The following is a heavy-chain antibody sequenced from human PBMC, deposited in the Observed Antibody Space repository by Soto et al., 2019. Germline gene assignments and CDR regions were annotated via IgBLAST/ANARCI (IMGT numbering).Heavy chain of an antibody. CDR1: GGSLAGSNW. D-gene: IGHD2-2*01. V-gene: IGHV4-4*02. Sequence: QVQLQESGPGLVKPSETLSLTCAVSGGSLAGSNWWSWVRQPPGKGLEWIGEIYHSGSTNYNPSLKSRVTVSVDKSKNQFSLNLNSVTAADTAVYYCARHTDIIVVPAASAFDIWGQGTMVTVSS. J-gene: IGHJ3*02. CDR2: IYHSGST. CDR3: ARHTDIIVVPAASAFDI.